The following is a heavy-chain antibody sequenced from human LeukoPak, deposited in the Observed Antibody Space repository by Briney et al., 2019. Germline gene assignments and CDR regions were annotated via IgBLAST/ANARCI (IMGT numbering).Heavy chain of an antibody. CDR3: ARQGRLRFLEWLGSY. Sequence: SETLXLTCAVSGYSISSGYYWGWIRPPPGKGLEWIGIIYHIVTTYSPPSLNSRLTISLDTSKNQFSLKLSSVTAADTAVYYCARQGRLRFLEWLGSYWGQGTLVTVSS. CDR1: GYSISSGYY. D-gene: IGHD3-3*01. V-gene: IGHV4-38-2*01. J-gene: IGHJ4*02. CDR2: IYHIVTT.